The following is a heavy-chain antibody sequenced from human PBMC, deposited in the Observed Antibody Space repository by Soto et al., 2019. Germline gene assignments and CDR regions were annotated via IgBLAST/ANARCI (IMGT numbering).Heavy chain of an antibody. CDR1: GVSFSSYW. CDR2: IKEDGSEK. D-gene: IGHD6-19*01. Sequence: GGSRRLSCAASGVSFSSYWMSWVRQAPGKGLEWVANIKEDGSEKYYVDSVKGRFTISRDNAKNSLYLQMNSLRVEDTAVYYCARGSGWNTDYWGPGS. V-gene: IGHV3-7*01. J-gene: IGHJ4*02. CDR3: ARGSGWNTDY.